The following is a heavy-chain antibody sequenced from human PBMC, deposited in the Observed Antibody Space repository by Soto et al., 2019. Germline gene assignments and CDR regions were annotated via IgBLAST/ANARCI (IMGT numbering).Heavy chain of an antibody. J-gene: IGHJ6*02. V-gene: IGHV1-18*01. CDR1: GYTFTSYG. CDR3: ARDKGSIAAAGDYYYYGMDV. CDR2: ISAYNGNT. Sequence: ASVKVSCKASGYTFTSYGISWVRQAPGQRLEWMGWISAYNGNTNYAQKLQGRVTMTTDTSTSTAYLELRSLRSDDTAVYYCARDKGSIAAAGDYYYYGMDVWGQGTTVTVSS. D-gene: IGHD6-13*01.